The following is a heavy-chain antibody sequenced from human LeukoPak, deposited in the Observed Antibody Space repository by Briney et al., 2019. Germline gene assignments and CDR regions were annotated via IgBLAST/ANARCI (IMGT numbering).Heavy chain of an antibody. CDR3: ARGPYSYDSSGAFDI. CDR1: VGTFSDYY. Sequence: PSDTLSLTCAVYVGTFSDYYWNWIRQSPGKGLEWIGEVNDSGNTNVNPSLRSRVTISVDTSKNQFSLKLSSVTAADTAVYFCARGPYSYDSSGAFDIWGQGTMVTVSS. D-gene: IGHD3-22*01. CDR2: VNDSGNT. J-gene: IGHJ3*02. V-gene: IGHV4-34*01.